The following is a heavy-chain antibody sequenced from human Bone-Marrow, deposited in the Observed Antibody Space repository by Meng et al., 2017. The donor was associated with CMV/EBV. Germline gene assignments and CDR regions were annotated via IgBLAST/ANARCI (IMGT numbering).Heavy chain of an antibody. D-gene: IGHD3-3*01. J-gene: IGHJ4*02. V-gene: IGHV4-30-4*08. CDR2: IYYSGST. CDR1: GGSISSGDYY. CDR3: ARESRAHDSWD. Sequence: SCTVSGGSISSGDYYWSWIRQPPGKGLEWIRYIYYSGSTYYNPSLKSRVTISVDTSKNQFSLKLSSVTAADTAVYYCARESRAHDSWDWGQGTLVTVSS.